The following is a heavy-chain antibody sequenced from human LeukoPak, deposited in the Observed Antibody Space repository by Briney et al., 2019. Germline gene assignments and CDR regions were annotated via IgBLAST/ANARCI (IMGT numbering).Heavy chain of an antibody. Sequence: ASVKVSCKASGYTFTSYAMNWVRQAPGQGLEWMGWINTNTGNPTYAQGFTGRFVFSLDTSVSTAYLQISSLKAEDTAVYYCASGKTPLDVGAFDIWGQGTMVTVSS. J-gene: IGHJ3*02. V-gene: IGHV7-4-1*02. CDR1: GYTFTSYA. D-gene: IGHD1-1*01. CDR3: ASGKTPLDVGAFDI. CDR2: INTNTGNP.